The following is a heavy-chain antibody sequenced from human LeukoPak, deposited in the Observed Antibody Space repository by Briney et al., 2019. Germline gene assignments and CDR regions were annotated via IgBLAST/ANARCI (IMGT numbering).Heavy chain of an antibody. CDR3: ARNPEVVTKGPFDY. Sequence: SETLSLTCTVSGGSISSSSYYWGWIRQPPGKGLEWIGSIYYSGNTYYNPSLKSRVTISVDTSKNQFSLKLSSVTAADTAVYYCARNPEVVTKGPFDYWGQGTLVTVSS. CDR1: GGSISSSSYY. CDR2: IYYSGNT. J-gene: IGHJ4*02. V-gene: IGHV4-39*01. D-gene: IGHD4-23*01.